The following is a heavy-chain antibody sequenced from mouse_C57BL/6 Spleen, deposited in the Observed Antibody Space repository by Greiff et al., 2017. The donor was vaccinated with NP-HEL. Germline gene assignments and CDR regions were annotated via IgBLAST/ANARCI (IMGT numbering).Heavy chain of an antibody. Sequence: QVQLQQPGAELVRPGASVTLSCKASGYTFTDYEMHWVKQTPVHGLEWIGAIDPETGGTAYNQKFKGKAILTADKSSSTAYMELRSLTSEDSAVYYCTRYLGYGHWYFDVWGTGTTVTVSS. D-gene: IGHD1-1*02. CDR3: TRYLGYGHWYFDV. V-gene: IGHV1-15*01. CDR1: GYTFTDYE. J-gene: IGHJ1*03. CDR2: IDPETGGT.